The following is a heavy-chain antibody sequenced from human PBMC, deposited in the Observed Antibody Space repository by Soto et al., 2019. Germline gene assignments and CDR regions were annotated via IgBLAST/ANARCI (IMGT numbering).Heavy chain of an antibody. J-gene: IGHJ3*01. V-gene: IGHV1-2*02. Sequence: QVQLVQSGAEVKKPGASVNVSCKASGYTFTGNYMHCVRQAPGQGLEWMGWINPNSGGTNYAQMLQGRVTVTSDTSNSTAYMELRRLRSDDTAVYYCARDGDSSSAFDVWGQGTMVTVSS. CDR3: ARDGDSSSAFDV. D-gene: IGHD6-6*01. CDR2: INPNSGGT. CDR1: GYTFTGNY.